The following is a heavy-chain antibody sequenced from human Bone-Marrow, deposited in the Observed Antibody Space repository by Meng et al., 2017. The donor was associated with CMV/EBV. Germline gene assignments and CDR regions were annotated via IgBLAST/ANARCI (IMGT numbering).Heavy chain of an antibody. Sequence: ASVKVSCKASGYTFTGYYMHWVRQAPGQGLEWMGWINPNSGGTNYAQKFQGRVTMTRDTSISTAYMELSRLRSDDTAVYYCAREVVVVPADISGCDPWGQGTLVSVSS. J-gene: IGHJ5*02. CDR2: INPNSGGT. CDR1: GYTFTGYY. V-gene: IGHV1-2*02. CDR3: AREVVVVPADISGCDP. D-gene: IGHD2-2*01.